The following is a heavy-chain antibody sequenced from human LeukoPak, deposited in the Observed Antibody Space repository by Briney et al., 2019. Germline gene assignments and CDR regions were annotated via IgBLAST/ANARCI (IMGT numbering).Heavy chain of an antibody. V-gene: IGHV3-21*01. CDR1: GFTFSSYS. J-gene: IGHJ4*02. D-gene: IGHD4-11*01. CDR2: ISSSSSYT. Sequence: GGSLRLSCAASGFTFSSYSMNWVRQAPGKGLEWVSSISSSSSYTYYADSVKGRFTISRDNAKNSLYLQMNSLRAEDTAVYYCARGNSPLDYWGQGTLVTVSS. CDR3: ARGNSPLDY.